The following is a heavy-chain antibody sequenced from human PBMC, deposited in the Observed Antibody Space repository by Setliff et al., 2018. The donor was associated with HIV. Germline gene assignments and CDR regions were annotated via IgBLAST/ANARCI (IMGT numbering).Heavy chain of an antibody. D-gene: IGHD6-19*01. Sequence: PSETLSLTCTVAGGSISSHYWGWSRQPPGKGLEWIGNIYYSGSTYYNPSIKSRVTISVDTSNNPLFLKVSSVTAADTAVYYCARCWYSSGWLPGPDAFDIWGQGTMVTVS. CDR2: IYYSGST. V-gene: IGHV4-59*11. CDR3: ARCWYSSGWLPGPDAFDI. CDR1: GGSISSHY. J-gene: IGHJ3*02.